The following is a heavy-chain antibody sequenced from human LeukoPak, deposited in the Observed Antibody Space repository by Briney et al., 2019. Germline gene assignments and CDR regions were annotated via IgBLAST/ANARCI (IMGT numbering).Heavy chain of an antibody. J-gene: IGHJ3*02. CDR2: VDHTGST. V-gene: IGHV4-59*01. D-gene: IGHD5-24*01. CDR1: DDSITMYY. Sequence: PSETLSLTCSVSDDSITMYYWTWIRQPPGKGLEWIGYVDHTGSTNFNPSLNGRVSISRDTTNNLFSLRLSSVTAADTAVYYCARQGVYIGDGYNLVFEMWGQGTVVTVSP. CDR3: ARQGVYIGDGYNLVFEM.